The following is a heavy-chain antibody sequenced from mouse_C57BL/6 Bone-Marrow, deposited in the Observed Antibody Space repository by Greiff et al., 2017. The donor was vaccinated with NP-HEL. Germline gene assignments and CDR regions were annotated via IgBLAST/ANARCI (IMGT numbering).Heavy chain of an antibody. CDR2: IWSGGST. CDR3: ATHYYSNPMTDAMDY. D-gene: IGHD2-5*01. V-gene: IGHV2-2*01. CDR1: GFSLTSYG. Sequence: QVQLKESGPGLVQPSQSLSITCTVSGFSLTSYGVHWVRQSPGKGLEWLGVIWSGGSTDYNAAFISRLSISKDNSKSQVFFKMNSLQADDTAIYYCATHYYSNPMTDAMDYWGQGTSVTVSS. J-gene: IGHJ4*01.